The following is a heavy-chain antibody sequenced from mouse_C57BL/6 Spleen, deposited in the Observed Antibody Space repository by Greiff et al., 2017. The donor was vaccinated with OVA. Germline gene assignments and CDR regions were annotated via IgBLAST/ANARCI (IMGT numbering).Heavy chain of an antibody. J-gene: IGHJ2*01. CDR3: ARREARSNWVFDY. D-gene: IGHD4-1*01. Sequence: QVQLQQPGAELVKPGASVKLSCKASGYTFTSYWMHWVKQRPGRGLEWIGRIDPNSGGTKYNEKFKSKATLTVDKPTSTAYMQLSSLTSEDSAVYDGARREARSNWVFDYWGQGTTLTVSS. V-gene: IGHV1-72*01. CDR1: GYTFTSYW. CDR2: IDPNSGGT.